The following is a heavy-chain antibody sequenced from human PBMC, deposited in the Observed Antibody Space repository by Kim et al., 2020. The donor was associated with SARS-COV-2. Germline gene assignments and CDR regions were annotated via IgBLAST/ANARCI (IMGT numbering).Heavy chain of an antibody. J-gene: IGHJ6*02. V-gene: IGHV3-7*03. CDR3: AREGTGYYNYYYYYGMDV. Sequence: GGSLRLSCAASGFTFSSYWMSWVRQAPGKGLEWVANIKQDGSEKYYVDSVKGRFTISRDNAKNSLYLQMNSLRAEDTAVYYCAREGTGYYNYYYYYGMDVWGQGTTVTVSS. CDR2: IKQDGSEK. D-gene: IGHD3-9*01. CDR1: GFTFSSYW.